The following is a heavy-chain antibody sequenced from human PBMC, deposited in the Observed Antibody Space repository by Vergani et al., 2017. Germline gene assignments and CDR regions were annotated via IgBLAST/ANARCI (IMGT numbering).Heavy chain of an antibody. Sequence: QVQLQESGPGLVKPSQTLSLTCSVSGGAVNSGSNFWTWIRQPAGKGLEWIGRTSTDGSTNYNPSLKSQVTVSVDTSKTQISLRLPSVTAEDTAVYYCARETVVTSWDGYRFHYMDVWGKGTTVTVSS. D-gene: IGHD3-16*02. CDR2: TSTDGST. V-gene: IGHV4-61*02. CDR3: ARETVVTSWDGYRFHYMDV. CDR1: GGAVNSGSNF. J-gene: IGHJ6*03.